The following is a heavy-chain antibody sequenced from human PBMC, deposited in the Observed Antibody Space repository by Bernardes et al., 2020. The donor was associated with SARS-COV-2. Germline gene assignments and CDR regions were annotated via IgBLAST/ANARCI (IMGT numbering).Heavy chain of an antibody. CDR2: ISSSGSTI. Sequence: GGSLRLSCAASGFTFSDSYMSWIRQAPGKGLEWVSFISSSGSTIYYADSVKGRFTISRDNARESLYLQMNSLTVDDTAVYRCVRGHDSSGYYPNRGGYYYRMDVWGEGATVTVSS. D-gene: IGHD3-22*01. CDR1: GFTFSDSY. CDR3: VRGHDSSGYYPNRGGYYYRMDV. J-gene: IGHJ6*04. V-gene: IGHV3-11*01.